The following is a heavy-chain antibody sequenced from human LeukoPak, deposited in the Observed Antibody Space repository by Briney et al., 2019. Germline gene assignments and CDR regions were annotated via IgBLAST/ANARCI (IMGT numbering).Heavy chain of an antibody. CDR2: INHSGST. J-gene: IGHJ4*02. D-gene: IGHD3-3*01. V-gene: IGHV4-34*01. CDR1: GGSFSGYY. Sequence: PSETLSLTCAVYGGSFSGYYWSWIRQPPGKGLEWIGEINHSGSTNYNPSLKSRVTISVDTSKNQFSLKLSSVTAADTAVYYCARRSAWRQVFGYWGQGTLVTVSS. CDR3: ARRSAWRQVFGY.